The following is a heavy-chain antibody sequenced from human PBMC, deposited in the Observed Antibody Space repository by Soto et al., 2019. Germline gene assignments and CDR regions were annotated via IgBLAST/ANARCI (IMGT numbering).Heavy chain of an antibody. Sequence: QVQLVESGGGVVQPGRSLRLSCAASGFTFSSYGMHWVRQAPGKGLEWVAVISYDGSNKYYADSVKGRFTISRDNSKNTLYLQMNSRRAEDTAVYYCAKDPRNWNDFLPYYYGMDVWGQGTTVTVSS. D-gene: IGHD1-1*01. CDR1: GFTFSSYG. CDR2: ISYDGSNK. V-gene: IGHV3-30*18. CDR3: AKDPRNWNDFLPYYYGMDV. J-gene: IGHJ6*02.